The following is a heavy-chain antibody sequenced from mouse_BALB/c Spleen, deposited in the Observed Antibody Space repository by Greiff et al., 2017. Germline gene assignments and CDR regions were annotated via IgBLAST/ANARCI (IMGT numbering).Heavy chain of an antibody. Sequence: DVKLVESGGGLVQPGGSLKLSCAASGFTFSSYTMSWVRQTPEKRLEWVAYISNGGGSTYYPDTVKGRFTISRDNAKNTLYLQMSSLKSEDTAMYYCVYAMDYWGQGTSVTVSS. J-gene: IGHJ4*01. V-gene: IGHV5-12-2*01. CDR3: VYAMDY. CDR1: GFTFSSYT. CDR2: ISNGGGST.